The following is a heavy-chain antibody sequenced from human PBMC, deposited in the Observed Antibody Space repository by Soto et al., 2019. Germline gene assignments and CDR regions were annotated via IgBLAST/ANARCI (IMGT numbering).Heavy chain of an antibody. CDR1: GYSFAIYG. J-gene: IGHJ6*02. CDR3: ARELKEGTSYYHGMDV. CDR2: VSANNGNT. V-gene: IGHV1-18*01. Sequence: ASVKVSCKASGYSFAIYGISWVRQAPGQGPEWMGWVSANNGNTKYAQKLQGRVTMTTDTSTSTVYMEVWSLRSDDTAVYYCARELKEGTSYYHGMDVWXQGTTVTVAS.